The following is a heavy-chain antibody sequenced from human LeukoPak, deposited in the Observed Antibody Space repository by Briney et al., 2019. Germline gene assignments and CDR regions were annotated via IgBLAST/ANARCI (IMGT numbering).Heavy chain of an antibody. CDR1: GFTFSTYW. V-gene: IGHV3-7*05. CDR3: VSAEVLAPGVNWP. D-gene: IGHD6-13*01. CDR2: IKPGGTEK. Sequence: PGGSLRLSCAASGFTFSTYWTSWGRQAPGKGLEWVANIKPGGTEKNYVDSVKGRFTISRDNATNSLYLQMNSLRVEDTAVYYCVSAEVLAPGVNWPWGQGILVTVSS. J-gene: IGHJ5*02.